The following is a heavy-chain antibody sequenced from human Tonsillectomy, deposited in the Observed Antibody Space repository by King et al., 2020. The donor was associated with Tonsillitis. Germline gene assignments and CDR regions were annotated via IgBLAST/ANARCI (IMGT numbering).Heavy chain of an antibody. CDR3: ARLRIFHPGGAAF. Sequence: QLQESGPGLVKPSETLSLTCTVSGNSITSGYYWGWIRQPPGKGLEWIGTMFRGESTSYNPSLKSRVTISVDVSKNQFSLNLNSVTAADTAIYYCARLRIFHPGGAAFWGQGTLVPVSP. V-gene: IGHV4-38-2*02. CDR1: GNSITSGYY. D-gene: IGHD3-3*02. J-gene: IGHJ4*02. CDR2: MFRGEST.